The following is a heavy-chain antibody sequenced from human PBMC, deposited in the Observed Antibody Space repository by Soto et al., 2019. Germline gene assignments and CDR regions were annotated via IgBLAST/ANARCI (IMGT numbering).Heavy chain of an antibody. D-gene: IGHD3-10*01. CDR3: ARLSSLYYNSDYGGYYFDY. J-gene: IGHJ4*02. V-gene: IGHV4-31*03. Sequence: QVQLQESGPGLVKPSQTLSLTCTVSGGSIRGGDYYWSWIRQHPGKGLEWIGYIFYSGNSFYNPSLKSGVTISVDTSKNQFSLQLSSVPAADTAIYYCARLSSLYYNSDYGGYYFDYWGQGTLVSVSS. CDR2: IFYSGNS. CDR1: GGSIRGGDYY.